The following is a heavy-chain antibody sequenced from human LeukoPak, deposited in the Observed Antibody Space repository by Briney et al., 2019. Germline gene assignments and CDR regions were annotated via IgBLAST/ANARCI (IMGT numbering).Heavy chain of an antibody. D-gene: IGHD5-24*01. CDR2: IYTSGST. V-gene: IGHV4-4*07. CDR3: ARDIGRDGYNGPFDY. CDR1: GGSISSYY. Sequence: SETLSLTCTVSGGSISSYYWSWIRQAAGKGLEWIGRIYTSGSTNYNPSLKSRVTMSADTSKNQFSLKLSSVTAADTAVYYCARDIGRDGYNGPFDYWGQGTLVTVSS. J-gene: IGHJ4*02.